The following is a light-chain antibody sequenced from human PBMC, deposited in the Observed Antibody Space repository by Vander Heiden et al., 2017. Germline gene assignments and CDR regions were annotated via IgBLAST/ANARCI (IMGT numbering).Light chain of an antibody. CDR2: KTS. V-gene: IGKV1-5*03. J-gene: IGKJ4*01. CDR1: QSLSGW. Sequence: DIQVTQSPSTLSASVGDRVTITCRASQSLSGWVAWYQQRPGKAPRLLIYKTSNLESGVPSRFSGSGSGTEYTLTISRLQPDDLGSYYCQQDNAYPLAFGGGTKVEIK. CDR3: QQDNAYPLA.